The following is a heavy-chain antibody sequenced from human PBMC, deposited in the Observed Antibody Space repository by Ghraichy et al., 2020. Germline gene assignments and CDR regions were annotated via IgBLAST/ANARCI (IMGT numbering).Heavy chain of an antibody. CDR1: GYTFTSYD. CDR3: ARGGEDYDYIWGSYRYPYYYYGMDV. D-gene: IGHD3-16*02. J-gene: IGHJ6*02. CDR2: MNPNSGNT. V-gene: IGHV1-8*01. Sequence: ASVKVSCKASGYTFTSYDINWVRQATGQGLEWMGWMNPNSGNTGYAQKFQGRVTMTRNTSISTAYMELSSLRSEDTAVYYCARGGEDYDYIWGSYRYPYYYYGMDVWGQGTTVTVSS.